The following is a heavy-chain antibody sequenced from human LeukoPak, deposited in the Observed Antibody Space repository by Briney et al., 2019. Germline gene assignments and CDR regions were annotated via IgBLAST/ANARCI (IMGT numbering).Heavy chain of an antibody. Sequence: SETLTLTCTVSGGSITTGSHYWGWVRQPPGKGLEWIGSIYHSGTTYYNPSLKSRVTISVDTSKNQFSLKLSSVTAADTAVYYCAREITPYYYDSGDPQYAFDIWGQGTMVTVSS. D-gene: IGHD3-22*01. CDR1: GGSITTGSHY. J-gene: IGHJ3*02. CDR2: IYHSGTT. CDR3: AREITPYYYDSGDPQYAFDI. V-gene: IGHV4-39*07.